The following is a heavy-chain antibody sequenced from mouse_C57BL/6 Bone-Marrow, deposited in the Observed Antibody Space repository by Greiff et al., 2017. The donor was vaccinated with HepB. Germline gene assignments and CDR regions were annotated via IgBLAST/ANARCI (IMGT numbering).Heavy chain of an antibody. Sequence: QVQLQQSGAELARPGASVKLSCKASGYTFTSYGISWVKQRTGKGLEWIGELYTRSGNTYYNEKFKGKTTLTADKYSSTAYMELRSLTYEDSAVYVCARAYYSMDYWGQGTSVTVSS. V-gene: IGHV1-81*01. CDR3: ARAYYSMDY. CDR2: LYTRSGNT. CDR1: GYTFTSYG. J-gene: IGHJ4*01. D-gene: IGHD1-1*01.